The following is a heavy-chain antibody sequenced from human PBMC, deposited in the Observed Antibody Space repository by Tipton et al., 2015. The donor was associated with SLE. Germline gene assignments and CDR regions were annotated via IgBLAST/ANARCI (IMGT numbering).Heavy chain of an antibody. Sequence: TLSLTCTVTGGSISSSSYYWGWIRQPPGKGLEWIGSIYYRGSTYYNPSLKSRVTISVDTSKNQFSLKLISVTAADTAVYYCARDRSNADWFDPWGQGTLVSVSS. CDR1: GGSISSSSYY. V-gene: IGHV4-39*02. CDR3: ARDRSNADWFDP. CDR2: IYYRGST. J-gene: IGHJ5*02. D-gene: IGHD4-11*01.